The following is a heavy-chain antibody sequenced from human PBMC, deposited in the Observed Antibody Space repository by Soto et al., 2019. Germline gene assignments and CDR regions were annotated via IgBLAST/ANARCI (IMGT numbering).Heavy chain of an antibody. CDR3: ARGYASSYGFGY. J-gene: IGHJ4*02. CDR1: GFSVSSNY. V-gene: IGHV3-53*02. D-gene: IGHD5-18*01. CDR2: IYSGGTT. Sequence: EVQLVETGGDLIQPGGSPRLSCAASGFSVSSNYMTWVRQAPGKGLEWVSSIYSGGTTYYADSVKGRFTVSRDNSRNTLYLQMSSLRNEDTAVYYCARGYASSYGFGYWGQGTLVTVFS.